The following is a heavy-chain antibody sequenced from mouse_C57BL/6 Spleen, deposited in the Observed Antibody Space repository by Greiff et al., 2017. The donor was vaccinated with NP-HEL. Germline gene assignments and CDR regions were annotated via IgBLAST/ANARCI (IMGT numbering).Heavy chain of an antibody. CDR2: IYPGSGST. Sequence: VQLQQPGAELVKPGASVKMSCKASGYTFTSYWITWVKQRPGQGLEWIGDIYPGSGSTNYNEKFKSKATLTVDTSSSTAYMQLSSLTSEDSAVYYCARGDYYYGSSYYFDYWGQGTTRTVSS. CDR3: ARGDYYYGSSYYFDY. CDR1: GYTFTSYW. J-gene: IGHJ2*01. V-gene: IGHV1-55*01. D-gene: IGHD1-1*01.